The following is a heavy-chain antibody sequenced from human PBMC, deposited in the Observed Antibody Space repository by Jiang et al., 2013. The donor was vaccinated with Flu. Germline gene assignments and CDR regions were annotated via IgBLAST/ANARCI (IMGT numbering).Heavy chain of an antibody. CDR3: AKTRRRITMVRGRAGGMLFDI. D-gene: IGHD3-10*01. V-gene: IGHV3-23*01. J-gene: IGHJ3*02. Sequence: GRFTISRDNSKNTLYLQMNSLRAEDTAVYYCAKTRRRITMVRGRAGGMLFDIWGQGTMVTVSS.